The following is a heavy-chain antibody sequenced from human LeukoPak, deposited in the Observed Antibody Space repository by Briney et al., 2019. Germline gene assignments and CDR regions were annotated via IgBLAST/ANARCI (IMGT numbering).Heavy chain of an antibody. J-gene: IGHJ4*02. Sequence: PGGSLRLSCAASGFTLSSYGMHWVRQAPGKGLEWVAVIWYDGSNKYYADSVKGRFTISRDNSKNTLYLQMNSLRAEDTAVYYCARGFYYDSSGYYVYYFDYWGQGTLVTVSS. CDR3: ARGFYYDSSGYYVYYFDY. CDR1: GFTLSSYG. V-gene: IGHV3-33*01. D-gene: IGHD3-22*01. CDR2: IWYDGSNK.